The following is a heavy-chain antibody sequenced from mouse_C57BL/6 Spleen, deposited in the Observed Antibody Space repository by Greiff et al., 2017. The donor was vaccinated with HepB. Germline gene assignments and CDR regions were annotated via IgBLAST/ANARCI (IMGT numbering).Heavy chain of an antibody. CDR2: ISSGGSYT. J-gene: IGHJ2*01. Sequence: DVMLVESGGDLVKPGGSLKLSCAASGFTFSSYGMSWVRQTPDKRLEWVATISSGGSYTYYPDSVKGRFTISRDNAKNTLYLQMSSLKSEDTAMYYCARYSPYYFDYWGQGTTLTVSS. V-gene: IGHV5-6*02. CDR1: GFTFSSYG. CDR3: ARYSPYYFDY.